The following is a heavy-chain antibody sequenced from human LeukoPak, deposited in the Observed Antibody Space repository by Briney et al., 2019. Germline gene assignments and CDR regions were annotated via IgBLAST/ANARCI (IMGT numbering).Heavy chain of an antibody. J-gene: IGHJ6*02. CDR2: ISSSGSTI. CDR1: GFTFSDYY. V-gene: IGHV3-11*01. D-gene: IGHD1-26*01. Sequence: GGSLRLSCAASGFTFSDYYMSWIRQAPGKGLEWVSYISSSGSTIYYADSVKGRFTISRDNAKNSLYPQMNSLRAEDTAVYYCARVGVTIYYYYGMDVWGQGTTVTVSS. CDR3: ARVGVTIYYYYGMDV.